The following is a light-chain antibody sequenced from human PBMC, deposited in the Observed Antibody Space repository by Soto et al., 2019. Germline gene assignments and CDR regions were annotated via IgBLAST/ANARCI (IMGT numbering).Light chain of an antibody. CDR2: TND. Sequence: QSVLTQPPSASGTPGQRVTISCSGSSSNIGSNTVNWYQHVPGTAPNLLIHTNDQRPSGVPDRFSGSKSGTSASLAISGLQSEDEADYYCAAWDDSLNGVVFGGGTKLTVL. V-gene: IGLV1-44*01. J-gene: IGLJ2*01. CDR1: SSNIGSNT. CDR3: AAWDDSLNGVV.